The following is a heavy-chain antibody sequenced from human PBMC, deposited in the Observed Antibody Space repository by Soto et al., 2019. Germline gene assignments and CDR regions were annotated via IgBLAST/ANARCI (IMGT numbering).Heavy chain of an antibody. Sequence: QLEQSGAEVKKPGASVKVSCKASGYPFSSYGISWVRQAPGQGLEWMGWVSANNENTKYAQDLQGRVTMTTDAITSTAYMELRSLRSDDTAVYYCARLTWEFYTSSPLDYGGQGTLVTVSS. D-gene: IGHD6-13*01. CDR2: VSANNENT. V-gene: IGHV1-18*04. J-gene: IGHJ4*02. CDR1: GYPFSSYG. CDR3: ARLTWEFYTSSPLDY.